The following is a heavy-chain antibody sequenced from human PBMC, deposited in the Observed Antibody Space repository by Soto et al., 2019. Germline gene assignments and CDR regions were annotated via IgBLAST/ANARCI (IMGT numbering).Heavy chain of an antibody. CDR2: ISSTTHYI. V-gene: IGHV3-21*06. CDR3: ARESEDLTSDFDY. J-gene: IGHJ4*02. Sequence: PGGSLRLSCAASGVTFTRYSMNWVRQAPGKGLEWVSSISSTTHYIYYADSMRGGFNNSRDNAKNAVYLEMNSLRAEDTAGYYCARESEDLTSDFDYWGQGTLVTVSS. CDR1: GVTFTRYS.